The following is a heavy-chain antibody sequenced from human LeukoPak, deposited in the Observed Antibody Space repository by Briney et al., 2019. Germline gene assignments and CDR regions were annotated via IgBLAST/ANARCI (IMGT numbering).Heavy chain of an antibody. J-gene: IGHJ3*02. CDR3: ARGKYYYDSSGYFSPASPDDAFDI. CDR1: GFTFSTYA. Sequence: GGSLRLSCAASGFTFSTYAMNWVRQAPGKGLEWVSSISSSSSYIYYADSVKGRFTISRDNAKNSLYLQMNSLRAEDTAVYYFARGKYYYDSSGYFSPASPDDAFDIWGQGTMVTVSS. CDR2: ISSSSSYI. V-gene: IGHV3-21*01. D-gene: IGHD3-22*01.